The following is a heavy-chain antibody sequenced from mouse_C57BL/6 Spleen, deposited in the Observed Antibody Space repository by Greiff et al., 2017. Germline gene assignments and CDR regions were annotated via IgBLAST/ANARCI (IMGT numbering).Heavy chain of an antibody. Sequence: QVQLKQPGAELVKPGASVKLSCKASGYTFTSYWMHWVKQRPGQGLEWIGMIHPNSGSTNYNAKFKSKATLTVDKSSSTAYMQLSSLTSEDSAVYYCARDYGSSSMDYWGQGTSVTVSS. CDR2: IHPNSGST. CDR3: ARDYGSSSMDY. V-gene: IGHV1-64*01. D-gene: IGHD1-1*01. CDR1: GYTFTSYW. J-gene: IGHJ4*01.